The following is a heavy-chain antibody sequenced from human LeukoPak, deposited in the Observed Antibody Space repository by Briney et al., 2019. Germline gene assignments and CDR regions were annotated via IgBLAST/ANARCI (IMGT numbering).Heavy chain of an antibody. CDR2: INHSGST. D-gene: IGHD4-23*01. CDR1: GGSFSGYY. V-gene: IGHV4-34*01. CDR3: ARGVPGGKGARRYYYSYMDV. J-gene: IGHJ6*03. Sequence: SETLSLTCAVYGGSFSGYYWSWIRQPPGKGLEWIGEINHSGSTNYNPSLKSRVTISVDTSKNQFSLKLSSVTAADTAVYYCARGVPGGKGARRYYYSYMDVWGKGTAVTVSS.